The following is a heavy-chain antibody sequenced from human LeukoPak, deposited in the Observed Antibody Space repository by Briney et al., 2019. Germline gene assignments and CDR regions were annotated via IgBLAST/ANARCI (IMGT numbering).Heavy chain of an antibody. CDR2: IYYSGST. CDR3: ARRGNWNDDFDY. D-gene: IGHD1-1*01. Sequence: SETLSLTCTVSGGSISSSSYYWGWIRRPPGKGLEWIGSIYYSGSTYYNPSLKSRVTISVDTSKNQFSLKLSSVTAADTAVYYCARRGNWNDDFDYWGQGTLVTVSS. J-gene: IGHJ4*02. CDR1: GGSISSSSYY. V-gene: IGHV4-39*01.